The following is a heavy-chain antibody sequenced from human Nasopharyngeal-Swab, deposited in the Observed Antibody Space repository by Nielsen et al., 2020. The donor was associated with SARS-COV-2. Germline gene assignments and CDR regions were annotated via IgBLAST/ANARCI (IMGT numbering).Heavy chain of an antibody. CDR2: TYYTSKWKS. D-gene: IGHD6-25*01. V-gene: IGHV6-1*01. CDR1: GDSVSNNGAT. J-gene: IGHJ6*02. CDR3: ARGGVYYYGMDV. Sequence: SETLSLTCVISGDSVSNNGATWNWIRQSPSRGLEWLGRTYYTSKWKSDYAVSVTTRLTINPDTSKSQFSLQLSSVTPEDTAIYYCARGGVYYYGMDVWGQGTTVTVSS.